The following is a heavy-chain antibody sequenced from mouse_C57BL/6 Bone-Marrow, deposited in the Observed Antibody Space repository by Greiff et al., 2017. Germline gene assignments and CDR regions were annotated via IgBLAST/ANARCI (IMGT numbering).Heavy chain of an antibody. J-gene: IGHJ3*01. Sequence: QVQLQQSGPELVKPGASVKISCKASGYAFRSSWMNWVKQRPGKGLEWIGRIYPGDGDTNYNGKFKGKATLTADKSSSTAYMQLSSLTSEDSAVYFCARVYYDSPWFAYWGQGTLVTVSA. CDR3: ARVYYDSPWFAY. CDR2: IYPGDGDT. CDR1: GYAFRSSW. D-gene: IGHD2-4*01. V-gene: IGHV1-82*01.